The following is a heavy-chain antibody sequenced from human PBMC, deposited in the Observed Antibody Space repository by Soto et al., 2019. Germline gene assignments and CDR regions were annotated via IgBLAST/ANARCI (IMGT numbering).Heavy chain of an antibody. D-gene: IGHD6-19*01. CDR2: IYYSGST. J-gene: IGHJ6*02. CDR1: GGSISSGDYY. CDR3: ARESSSGWPPYYYYGIDV. V-gene: IGHV4-30-4*01. Sequence: QVQLQESGPGLVKPSQTLSLTCTVSGGSISSGDYYWSWIRQPPEKGLEWSGYIYYSGSTYYNPYLKSRVTIAVDTSKNQCSLKLSSVTAADTAVYYCARESSSGWPPYYYYGIDVWGQGTTVTVSS.